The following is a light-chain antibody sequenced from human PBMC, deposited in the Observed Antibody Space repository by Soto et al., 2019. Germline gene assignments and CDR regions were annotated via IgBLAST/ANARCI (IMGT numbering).Light chain of an antibody. CDR2: NVN. CDR1: SSDVGNYNY. J-gene: IGLJ1*01. Sequence: QSVLTQSASVSGSPGQSITISCTGTSSDVGNYNYVSWYQQHPGEVPKLIIFNVNNRPSGVSNRFSGSKSGNTASLTISGLQAEDEADYYCSPFTSSTTYVFGTGTRSPS. CDR3: SPFTSSTTYV. V-gene: IGLV2-14*01.